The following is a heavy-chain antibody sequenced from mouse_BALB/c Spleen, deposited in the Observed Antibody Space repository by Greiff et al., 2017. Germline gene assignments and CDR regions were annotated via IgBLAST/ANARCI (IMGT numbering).Heavy chain of an antibody. J-gene: IGHJ4*01. CDR3: ARTPITTPY. V-gene: IGHV1S26*01. CDR1: GYTFTSYW. Sequence: QVQLQQSGAELMKPGASVKISCKASGYTFTSYWMHWVKQRPGQGLEWIGYINPSTGYTEYNQKFKDKATLTADKSSSTAYMQLSSLTSEDSAVYYCARTPITTPYWGQGTSVTVSS. CDR2: INPSTGYT. D-gene: IGHD1-1*01.